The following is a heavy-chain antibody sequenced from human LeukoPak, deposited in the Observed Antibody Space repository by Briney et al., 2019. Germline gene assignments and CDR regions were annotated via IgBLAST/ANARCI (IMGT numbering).Heavy chain of an antibody. V-gene: IGHV1-69*13. CDR1: GGTFSRYA. Sequence: SVKVSCKASGGTFSRYAINWVRQAPGQGLEWMGGIIPIFGTANYAQKFQGRVTITADESTSTAYMELSSLRSEDTAVYYCARSRGSCYSCGDCWGQGTLVTVSS. D-gene: IGHD2-15*01. CDR3: ARSRGSCYSCGDC. CDR2: IIPIFGTA. J-gene: IGHJ4*02.